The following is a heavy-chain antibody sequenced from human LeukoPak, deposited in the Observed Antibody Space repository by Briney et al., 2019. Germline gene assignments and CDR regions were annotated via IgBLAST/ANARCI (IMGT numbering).Heavy chain of an antibody. CDR1: GFTYSSYA. CDR2: ISSSGDNT. D-gene: IGHD3-22*01. CDR3: ARGSTMKVVISDAFDI. J-gene: IGHJ3*02. Sequence: GGSLRLSCVASGFTYSSYAMTWVRQAPGKGLEWVSLISSSGDNTYYADSVEGRFTISRDNAKNSLYLQMNSLRAEDTAVYYCARGSTMKVVISDAFDIWGQGTMVTVSS. V-gene: IGHV3-23*01.